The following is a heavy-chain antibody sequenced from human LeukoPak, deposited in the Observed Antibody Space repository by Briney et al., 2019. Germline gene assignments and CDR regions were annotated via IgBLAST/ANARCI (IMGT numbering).Heavy chain of an antibody. CDR1: GGSVSSGSYY. J-gene: IGHJ4*02. V-gene: IGHV4-61*01. Sequence: SETLSLTCTVSGGSVSSGSYYWSWIRQPPGKGLEWIGYIYYSGSTNYNPSLKSRVTISVDTSKNQFSLKLSSVTAADTAVYHCARMDTAISFDYWGQGTLVTVSS. CDR2: IYYSGST. D-gene: IGHD5-18*01. CDR3: ARMDTAISFDY.